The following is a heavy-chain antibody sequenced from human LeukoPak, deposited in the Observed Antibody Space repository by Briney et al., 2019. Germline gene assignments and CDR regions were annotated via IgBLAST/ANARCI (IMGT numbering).Heavy chain of an antibody. CDR2: ISWNSGSI. CDR3: AKGTTGYSSGWYDY. V-gene: IGHV3-9*03. CDR1: GFTFDDYA. J-gene: IGHJ4*02. Sequence: GRSLRLSCAASGFTFDDYAMHWVRQAPGKGLEWVSGISWNSGSIGYADSVKGRFTISRDNAKNSLYLQMNSLRAEDMALYYCAKGTTGYSSGWYDYWGQGTLVTVSS. D-gene: IGHD6-19*01.